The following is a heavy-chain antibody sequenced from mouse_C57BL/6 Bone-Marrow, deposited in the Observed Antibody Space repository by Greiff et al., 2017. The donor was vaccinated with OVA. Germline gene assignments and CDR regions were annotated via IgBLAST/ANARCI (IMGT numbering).Heavy chain of an antibody. CDR3: ARRLRPVATGYFDV. V-gene: IGHV14-3*01. CDR1: GFNIKNTY. CDR2: IDPANGNT. Sequence: VQLQQSVAELVRPGASVKLSCTASGFNIKNTYMHWVKPRPEPGLEWIGRIDPANGNTKYAPKFQGQAPITAAASSNTAYLQLSSLTSEDTAIYYCARRLRPVATGYFDVWGTGTTVTVSS. D-gene: IGHD1-1*01. J-gene: IGHJ1*03.